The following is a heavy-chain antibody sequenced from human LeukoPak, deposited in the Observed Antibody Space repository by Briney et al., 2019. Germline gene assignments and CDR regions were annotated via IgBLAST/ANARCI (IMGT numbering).Heavy chain of an antibody. Sequence: GGSLRLSCAASGFTFDDYAMHWVRQAPGKGLEWVAVISYDGSNKYYADSVKGRFTISRDNSKNTLYLQMNSLRAEDTAVYYCARDRTTALDYWGQGTLVTVSS. J-gene: IGHJ4*02. V-gene: IGHV3-30-3*01. CDR2: ISYDGSNK. D-gene: IGHD1-7*01. CDR1: GFTFDDYA. CDR3: ARDRTTALDY.